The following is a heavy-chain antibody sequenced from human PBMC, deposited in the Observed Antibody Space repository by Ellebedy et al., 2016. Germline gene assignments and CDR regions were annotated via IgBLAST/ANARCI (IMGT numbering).Heavy chain of an antibody. CDR2: INHSVTT. D-gene: IGHD3-9*01. J-gene: IGHJ4*02. V-gene: IGHV4-34*01. CDR1: GGSFSGYY. Sequence: SETLSLTCAVYGGSFSGYYWSWIRQSPGKGLEWIGEINHSVTTNYSPSLKSRVTISVDTSKNQFSLSLSSVTAADTAMYFCARILTGYGASFDYWGQGTLVTVSS. CDR3: ARILTGYGASFDY.